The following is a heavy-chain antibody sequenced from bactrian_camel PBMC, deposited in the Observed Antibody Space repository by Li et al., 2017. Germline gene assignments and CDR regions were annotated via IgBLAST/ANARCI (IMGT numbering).Heavy chain of an antibody. D-gene: IGHD3*01. CDR1: GFTHRTAC. J-gene: IGHJ4*01. Sequence: HVQLVESGGGSMQAGGSLRLSCAASGFTHRTACMGWFRQAPGAEREGVASLDSDGTTEYADSVKGRFTASQDNAKPIWYLQMSDLSPADSAEYYCAADLLDLYCAKDEFEYRGPGTQVTVS. V-gene: IGHV3S9*01. CDR2: LDSDGTT.